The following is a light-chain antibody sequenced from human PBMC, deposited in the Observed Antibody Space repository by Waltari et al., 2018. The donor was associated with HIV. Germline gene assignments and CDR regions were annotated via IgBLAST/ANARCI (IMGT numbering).Light chain of an antibody. V-gene: IGLV1-51*01. Sequence: QSVLTQSPSVSAAPGQKVTIPCPGSSSNIGHTYVSWYQQLPETAPKLLIYDNNKRPSGIPDRFSGSKSGTSATLVITGLQTGDEADYYCGTWDSSLSAVLFGGGTKLTVL. CDR2: DNN. J-gene: IGLJ2*01. CDR3: GTWDSSLSAVL. CDR1: SSNIGHTY.